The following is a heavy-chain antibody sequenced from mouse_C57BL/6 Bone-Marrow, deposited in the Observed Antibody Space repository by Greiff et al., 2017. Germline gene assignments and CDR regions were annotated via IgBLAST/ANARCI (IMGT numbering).Heavy chain of an antibody. Sequence: QVQLQQPGAELVKPGASVKLSCKASGYTFTSYWMHWVKQRPGQGLEWIGMIHPNSGSTNYNEKFKSKATLTVDKSSSTAYMQLSSLTSEDSAVYDCARNGYYYRSSWFAYWGQGTLVTVSA. CDR1: GYTFTSYW. CDR2: IHPNSGST. V-gene: IGHV1-64*01. CDR3: ARNGYYYRSSWFAY. D-gene: IGHD1-1*01. J-gene: IGHJ3*01.